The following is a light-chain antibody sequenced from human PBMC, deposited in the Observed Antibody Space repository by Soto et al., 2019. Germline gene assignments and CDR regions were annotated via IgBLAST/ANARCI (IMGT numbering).Light chain of an antibody. CDR3: SSYAGGNNLV. Sequence: QSALTHPPSASGSPGQSVTVSCTGTSSDVGGYNFVSWYQQHPGKAPKLIIYEVSQRPSGVPDRFSGSKSGNTASLTVSGLQAEDEGDYYCSSYAGGNNLVFGRGTKLTVL. CDR1: SSDVGGYNF. J-gene: IGLJ2*01. CDR2: EVS. V-gene: IGLV2-8*01.